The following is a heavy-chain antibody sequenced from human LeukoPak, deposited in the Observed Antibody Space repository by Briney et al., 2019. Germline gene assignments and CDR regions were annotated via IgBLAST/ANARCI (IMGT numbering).Heavy chain of an antibody. CDR3: ARDGGLQSHFNY. CDR1: GDSFNEYY. CDR2: IYHNGNS. Sequence: SETLSLTCSVFGDSFNEYYWNWVRQPPGKGLQWIGYIYHNGNSNYNPSLKGRLTISVDTAKNQFSLKLTSVTAADTAVYYCARDGGLQSHFNYWGQGALVTVSS. V-gene: IGHV4-59*01. J-gene: IGHJ4*02. D-gene: IGHD5-24*01.